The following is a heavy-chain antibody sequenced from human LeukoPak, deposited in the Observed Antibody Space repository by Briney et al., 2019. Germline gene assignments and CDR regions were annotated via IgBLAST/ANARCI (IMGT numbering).Heavy chain of an antibody. CDR3: ARLSQQTFDI. V-gene: IGHV1-46*01. CDR2: IDASGSST. CDR1: GYTFTTYY. J-gene: IGHJ3*02. Sequence: ASVTVSCKASGYTFTTYYMHWVRQAPGQGLEWMGIIDASGSSTSYAQKFQGRVTMTRDTSTSTVYMELSSLRSDDTAVYYCARLSQQTFDIWGQGTLVTVSS.